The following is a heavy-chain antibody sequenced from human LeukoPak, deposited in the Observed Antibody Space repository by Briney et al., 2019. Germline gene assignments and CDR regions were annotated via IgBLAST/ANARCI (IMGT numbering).Heavy chain of an antibody. Sequence: GGSLRLSCAASGFTFSRYWMHWVRQAPGKGLVWVSRINSDGSFTTYADSVEGRFTISRDNAKNTLYLQMNSLRADDTAVYYCARDPNYDSSGYPFDYWGQGTLVTVSS. V-gene: IGHV3-74*01. CDR3: ARDPNYDSSGYPFDY. D-gene: IGHD3-22*01. CDR1: GFTFSRYW. J-gene: IGHJ4*02. CDR2: INSDGSFT.